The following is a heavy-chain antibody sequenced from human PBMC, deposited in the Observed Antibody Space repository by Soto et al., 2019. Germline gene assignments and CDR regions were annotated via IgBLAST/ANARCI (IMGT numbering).Heavy chain of an antibody. CDR3: ARDVSEGYCSSTSCQSPFDY. V-gene: IGHV4-31*03. CDR1: GGSISSGGYY. Sequence: PSETLSLTCTVSGGSISSGGYYWSWIRQHPGKGLEWIGYIYYSGSTYYNPSLKSRVTISVDTSKNQFSLKLSSVTAADTAVYYCARDVSEGYCSSTSCQSPFDYWGQGTLVTVSS. J-gene: IGHJ4*02. D-gene: IGHD2-2*01. CDR2: IYYSGST.